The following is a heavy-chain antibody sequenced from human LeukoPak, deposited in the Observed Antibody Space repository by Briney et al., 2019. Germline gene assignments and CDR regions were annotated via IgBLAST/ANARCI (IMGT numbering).Heavy chain of an antibody. CDR2: IYYTGNT. V-gene: IGHV4-31*03. CDR3: ARSSGAPDY. D-gene: IGHD6-19*01. J-gene: IGHJ4*02. CDR1: GGSISSGGYY. Sequence: PSETLSLTCTVSGGSISSGGYYWSWIRQHPGKGLEWIGYIYYTGNTFYNPSLKSRVTISVDTSKNQFSLKLSSVTAADTAVYYCARSSGAPDYWGQGTLVTVTS.